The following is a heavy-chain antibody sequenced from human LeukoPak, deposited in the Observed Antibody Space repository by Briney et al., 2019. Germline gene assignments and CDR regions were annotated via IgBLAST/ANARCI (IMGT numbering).Heavy chain of an antibody. CDR1: GYTFTGYY. D-gene: IGHD1-26*01. CDR3: ARIRVGAGGFDY. Sequence: ASVKVSCKASGYTFTGYYIHWVRQAPGQGLEWMGWINPNSGVTNYAQTFQGRVTMTRDTSISTAYMELNRLRSDDTAVYYCARIRVGAGGFDYWGQGTLVTVSS. V-gene: IGHV1-2*02. J-gene: IGHJ4*02. CDR2: INPNSGVT.